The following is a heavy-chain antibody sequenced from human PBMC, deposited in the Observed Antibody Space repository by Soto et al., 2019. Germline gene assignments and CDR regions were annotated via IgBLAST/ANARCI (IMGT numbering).Heavy chain of an antibody. CDR3: TLRPSPAIFYIIQTPCRCGY. CDR1: GLALSNPW. D-gene: IGHD3-3*01. V-gene: IGHV3-15*07. J-gene: IGHJ4*01. CDR2: IKSTTSGATT. Sequence: PGGSLRLSCAASGLALSNPWMNWVRQAPGRGLELVGRIKSTTSGATTDYAAPVKGRFTISRDDAENTLYLQMNSLRTEDTALYYCTLRPSPAIFYIIQTPCRCGYWGYRTL.